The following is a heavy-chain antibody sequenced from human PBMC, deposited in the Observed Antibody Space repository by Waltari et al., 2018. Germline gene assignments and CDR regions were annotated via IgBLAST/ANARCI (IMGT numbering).Heavy chain of an antibody. J-gene: IGHJ4*02. CDR2: INHSGST. D-gene: IGHD5-18*01. V-gene: IGHV4-34*01. CDR3: ARGRSGYSYGSDY. CDR1: GGSFSGYY. Sequence: QVQLQQWGAGLLKPSETLSLTCAVYGGSFSGYYWSWIRQPPGKGREWIGEINHSGSTNYNPSLKSRVTISVDTSKNQFSRKLSSVTAADTAVYYCARGRSGYSYGSDYWGQGTLVTVSS.